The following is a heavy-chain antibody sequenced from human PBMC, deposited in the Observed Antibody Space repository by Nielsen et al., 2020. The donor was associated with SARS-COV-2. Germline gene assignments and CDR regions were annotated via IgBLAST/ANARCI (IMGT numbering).Heavy chain of an antibody. V-gene: IGHV3-53*05. CDR3: AALRFLEWLFYNP. CDR2: IYSGGST. J-gene: IGHJ5*02. D-gene: IGHD3-3*01. Sequence: GGSLRLSCAASGFTVSSNYMSWVRQAPGKGLEWVSVIYSGGSTYYADSVKGRFTISRDNSKNTLYLQMNSLRAEDTAVYYCAALRFLEWLFYNPWGQGTLVTVSS. CDR1: GFTVSSNY.